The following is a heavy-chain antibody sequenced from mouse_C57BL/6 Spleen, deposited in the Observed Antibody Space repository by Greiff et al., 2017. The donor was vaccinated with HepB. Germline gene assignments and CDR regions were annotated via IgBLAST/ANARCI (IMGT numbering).Heavy chain of an antibody. Sequence: VQLQQSGAELVRPGSSVKLSCKASGYTFTSYWMDWVKQRPGQGLEWIGNIYPSDSETHYNQKFKDKATLTVDKSSSTAYMQLSSLTSEDSAVYYCAREGYTRAMDYWGQGTSVTVSS. CDR3: AREGYTRAMDY. CDR1: GYTFTSYW. D-gene: IGHD1-3*01. V-gene: IGHV1-61*01. J-gene: IGHJ4*01. CDR2: IYPSDSET.